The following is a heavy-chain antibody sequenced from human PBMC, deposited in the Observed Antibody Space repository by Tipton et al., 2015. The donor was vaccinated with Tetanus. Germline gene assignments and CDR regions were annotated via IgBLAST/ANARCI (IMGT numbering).Heavy chain of an antibody. CDR1: GFTFSSYS. J-gene: IGHJ4*02. CDR3: AKDLEYSSSSYAY. Sequence: SLRLSCAASGFTFSSYSMNWVRQAPGKGLEWVSYISSSSSTIYYADSVKGRFTISRDNSKNTLYLQMNSLRAEDTAVYYCAKDLEYSSSSYAYWGQGTLVTVSS. V-gene: IGHV3-48*01. D-gene: IGHD6-6*01. CDR2: ISSSSSTI.